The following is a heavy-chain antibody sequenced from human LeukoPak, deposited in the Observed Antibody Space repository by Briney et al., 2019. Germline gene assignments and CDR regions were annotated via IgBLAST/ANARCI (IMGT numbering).Heavy chain of an antibody. CDR3: AREYLYSSSFGY. J-gene: IGHJ4*02. D-gene: IGHD6-6*01. V-gene: IGHV1-46*01. CDR1: GYTFTSYY. CDR2: INPSGGST. Sequence: ASVNVSCKASGYTFTSYYMHWVRQAPGQGVEWMGIINPSGGSTSYAQKFQGRGTLTRDTSTSTVYMELSSLRSEDTAVYYCAREYLYSSSFGYWGQGTLVTVSS.